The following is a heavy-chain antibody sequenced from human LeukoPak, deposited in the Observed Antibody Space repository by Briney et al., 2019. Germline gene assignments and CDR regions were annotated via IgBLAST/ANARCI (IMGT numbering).Heavy chain of an antibody. J-gene: IGHJ4*02. CDR1: GYSISSGYY. Sequence: SETLSLTCTVSGYSISSGYYWGWIRQPPGKGLEWIGSIYHSGSTYYNPSLKSRVTTSVDTSKNQFSLKLSSVTAADTAVYYCARGIVVVPAAISAFDYWGQGTLVTVSS. CDR3: ARGIVVVPAAISAFDY. CDR2: IYHSGST. V-gene: IGHV4-38-2*02. D-gene: IGHD2-2*01.